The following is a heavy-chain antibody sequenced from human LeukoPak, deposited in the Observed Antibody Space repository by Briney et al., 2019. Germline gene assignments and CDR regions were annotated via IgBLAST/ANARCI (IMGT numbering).Heavy chain of an antibody. D-gene: IGHD5-12*01. CDR3: ARVSLRPRGYSGYGVDY. CDR2: INHSGST. Sequence: SETLSLTCAVYGGSFSGYYCSWIRQPPGKGLEWIGEINHSGSTNYNPSLKSRVTISVDTSKNQFSLKLSSVTAADTAVYYCARVSLRPRGYSGYGVDYWGQGTLVTVSS. J-gene: IGHJ4*02. CDR1: GGSFSGYY. V-gene: IGHV4-34*01.